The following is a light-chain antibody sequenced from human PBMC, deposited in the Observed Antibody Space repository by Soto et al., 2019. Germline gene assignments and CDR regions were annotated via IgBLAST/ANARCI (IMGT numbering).Light chain of an antibody. Sequence: EVMLTQSPGTLSLSPGERATLSCRASQSIFSNYLAWYQQKSGQAPRLLIYGASNRATGIPDRFSGSGSGTDFTLTISRLEPEDFAVYYCQQYSTSPRTFGQGTKVEFK. CDR3: QQYSTSPRT. CDR2: GAS. CDR1: QSIFSNY. J-gene: IGKJ1*01. V-gene: IGKV3-20*01.